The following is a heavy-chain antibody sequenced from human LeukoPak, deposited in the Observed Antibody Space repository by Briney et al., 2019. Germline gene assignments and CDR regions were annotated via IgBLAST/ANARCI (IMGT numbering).Heavy chain of an antibody. J-gene: IGHJ4*02. CDR1: GYSFTSYW. Sequence: GESLKISCKGSGYSFTSYWTSWVRQMPGKGLEWMGRIDPSDSYTNYSPSFQGHVTISADKSISTAYLQWSSLKASDTAMYYCARQKATVTPSFDYWGQGTLVTVSS. D-gene: IGHD4-17*01. CDR3: ARQKATVTPSFDY. V-gene: IGHV5-10-1*01. CDR2: IDPSDSYT.